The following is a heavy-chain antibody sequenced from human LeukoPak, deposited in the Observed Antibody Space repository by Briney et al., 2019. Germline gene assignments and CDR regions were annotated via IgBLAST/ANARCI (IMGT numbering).Heavy chain of an antibody. CDR3: ARGPHERSGYPDD. CDR2: IIPIFGTA. Sequence: AASVKVSCKASGGTFSSYAISWVRQAPGQGLEWMGGIIPIFGTANYVQKFQGRVTLTTDTSTSTAYMELRSLRSDDTAVYYCARGPHERSGYPDDWGQGTLVIVSS. J-gene: IGHJ4*02. CDR1: GGTFSSYA. D-gene: IGHD3-22*01. V-gene: IGHV1-69*05.